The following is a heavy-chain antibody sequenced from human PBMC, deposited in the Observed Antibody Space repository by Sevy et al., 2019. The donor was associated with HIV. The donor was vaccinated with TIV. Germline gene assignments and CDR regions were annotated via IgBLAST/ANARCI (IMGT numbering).Heavy chain of an antibody. J-gene: IGHJ6*02. CDR1: EFTFSSYA. V-gene: IGHV3-23*01. CDR3: AKGFCSGATCPRDYYYYGMDV. CDR2: ISGSGRFT. D-gene: IGHD2-15*01. Sequence: GGSLRLSCSASEFTFSSYAMSWVRQAPGKGLEWVSSISGSGRFTYYADFVEGRFIISRDNSKNTLSVQMNNLRAEDTAVYYCAKGFCSGATCPRDYYYYGMDVWGQGTTVTVSS.